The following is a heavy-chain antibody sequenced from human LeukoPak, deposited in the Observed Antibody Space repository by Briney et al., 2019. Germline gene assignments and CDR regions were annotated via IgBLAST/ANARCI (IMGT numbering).Heavy chain of an antibody. V-gene: IGHV1-2*02. CDR2: INPNSGGT. CDR1: GYTFTGYY. CDR3: ARSDFTFGGVIAADY. D-gene: IGHD3-16*02. J-gene: IGHJ4*02. Sequence: ASVKVSCKASGYTFTGYYMHWARQAPGQGLEWMGWINPNSGGTNYAQKFQGRVTMTRDTSISTAYMELSRLRSDDTAVYYCARSDFTFGGVIAADYWGQGTLVTVSS.